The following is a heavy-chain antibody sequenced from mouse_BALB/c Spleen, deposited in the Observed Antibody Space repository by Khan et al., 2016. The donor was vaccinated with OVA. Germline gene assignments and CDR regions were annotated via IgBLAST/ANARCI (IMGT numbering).Heavy chain of an antibody. CDR3: ARWGRYDEGYYSEY. D-gene: IGHD2-14*01. J-gene: IGHJ2*01. V-gene: IGHV1S136*01. CDR2: ITPSNDDT. CDR1: GYTFTNYV. Sequence: VQLQESGPVLVKPGASVKMSCKASGYTFTNYVLHWVKQNPGQGLEWIGYITPSNDDTTYNEKFKGKAALTSDKSSSTVYMELSCLTSEDSAVYDSARWGRYDEGYYSEYWGQGTTLTVSA.